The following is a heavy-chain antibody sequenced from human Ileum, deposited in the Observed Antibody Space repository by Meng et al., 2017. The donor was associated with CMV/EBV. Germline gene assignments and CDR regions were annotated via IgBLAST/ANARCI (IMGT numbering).Heavy chain of an antibody. J-gene: IGHJ4*02. V-gene: IGHV3-74*03. D-gene: IGHD4-17*01. CDR3: VRDNYGVDY. Sequence: RSCAASGFTFSRYWMQWVRQAPGKGLVWVSHITSDGSTTTYADSVKGRFTISRDNAKNTLYLQMHSLRADDTAVYYCVRDNYGVDYWGQGTLVTVSS. CDR2: ITSDGSTT. CDR1: GFTFSRYW.